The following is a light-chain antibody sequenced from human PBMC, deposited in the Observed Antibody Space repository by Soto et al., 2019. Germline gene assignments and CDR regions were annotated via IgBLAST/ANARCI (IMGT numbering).Light chain of an antibody. CDR1: HSVSSN. CDR3: QQRDNWLT. J-gene: IGKJ4*01. Sequence: EIQMTQSPATMSVSPVERVTLSCRASHSVSSNLAWYQQKFGQAPRLLIYGASVRATGIPARFSGSGSGTEFTLTISSLQSEDFAVYYCQQRDNWLTFGGGTKVDIK. CDR2: GAS. V-gene: IGKV3-15*01.